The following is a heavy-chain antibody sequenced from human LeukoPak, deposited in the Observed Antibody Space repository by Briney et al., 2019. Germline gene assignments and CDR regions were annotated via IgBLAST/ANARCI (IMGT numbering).Heavy chain of an antibody. J-gene: IGHJ4*02. CDR1: GYTFISSG. D-gene: IGHD6-6*01. V-gene: IGHV1-18*01. Sequence: ASVKVSRKASGYTFISSGISWVRQAPGQRLEWMGWISAYNGNTNYAQKLQDRVTMTTDTSTSTAYIELRSLRSDDTAVYYCARGAGQLVTAVFDYWGQGTLVTVSS. CDR2: ISAYNGNT. CDR3: ARGAGQLVTAVFDY.